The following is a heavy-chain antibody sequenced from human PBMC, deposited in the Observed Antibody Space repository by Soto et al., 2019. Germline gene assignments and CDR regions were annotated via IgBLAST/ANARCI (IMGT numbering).Heavy chain of an antibody. CDR3: AHEMEYYDFWSGYTRWRWFDP. CDR1: GFSLSTSGVG. Sequence: VSGPTLVNPTQTLTLTCTFSGFSLSTSGVGVGWIRQPPGKALEWLALIYWNDDKRYSPSLKSRLTITKDTSKNQVVLTMTNMDPVDTATYYCAHEMEYYDFWSGYTRWRWFDPWGQGTLVTVSS. V-gene: IGHV2-5*01. CDR2: IYWNDDK. J-gene: IGHJ5*02. D-gene: IGHD3-3*01.